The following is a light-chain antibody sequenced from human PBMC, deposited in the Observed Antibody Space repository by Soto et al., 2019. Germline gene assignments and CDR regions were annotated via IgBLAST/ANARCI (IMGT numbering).Light chain of an antibody. V-gene: IGKV3-20*01. CDR1: QSGSSNY. J-gene: IGKJ2*01. CDR3: QQYGSSPYT. CDR2: GAS. Sequence: EIVLTQSPATLSLSPGERATLSCRASQSGSSNYLAWYQQKPGQAPRLLMYGASSRATGIPARFSGSGSGTDFTLTISRVEPEDFAVYYCQQYGSSPYTFGQGTKLEIK.